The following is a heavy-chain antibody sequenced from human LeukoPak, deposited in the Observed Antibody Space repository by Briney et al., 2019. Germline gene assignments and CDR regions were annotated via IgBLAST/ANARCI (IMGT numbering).Heavy chain of an antibody. CDR1: GFTFSSYW. D-gene: IGHD2-15*01. CDR3: TRYLSGGFDC. V-gene: IGHV3-74*01. CDR2: INTDGSNT. Sequence: GGSLRLSCVGSGFTFSSYWMLWVRQAPGKGLVWVSRINTDGSNTSYADSVKGRFTFSRDNAKNTMYLQMNSLRAEDTAVYYCTRYLSGGFDCWGQGTLVTVSS. J-gene: IGHJ4*02.